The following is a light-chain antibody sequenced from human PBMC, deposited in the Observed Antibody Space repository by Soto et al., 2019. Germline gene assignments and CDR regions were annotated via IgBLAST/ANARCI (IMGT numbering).Light chain of an antibody. V-gene: IGKV3-20*01. CDR1: QSFSIIY. CDR2: GSY. Sequence: VVLTQSPDTLSLTPGETATLSCRASQSFSIIYLAWYQQKPGQAPRLLVYGSYHRATGIADRFSGSGSGTDFTLTISRLEPEDFAVYYCQQYSSSYDTSLYTFGQGTKVDVK. CDR3: QQYSSSYDTSLYT. J-gene: IGKJ2*01.